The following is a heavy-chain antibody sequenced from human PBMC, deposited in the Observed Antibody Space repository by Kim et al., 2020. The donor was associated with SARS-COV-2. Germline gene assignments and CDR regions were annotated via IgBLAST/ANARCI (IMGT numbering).Heavy chain of an antibody. CDR2: ISGSGGST. Sequence: GGSLRLSCAASGFTFSSYAMSWVRQAPGKGLEWVSAISGSGGSTYYADSVKGRFTISRDNSKNTLYLQMNSLRAEDTAVYYCAKASITICGVVISHYYYYYMDVWGKGTTVTVSS. V-gene: IGHV3-23*01. CDR1: GFTFSSYA. J-gene: IGHJ6*03. D-gene: IGHD3-3*01. CDR3: AKASITICGVVISHYYYYYMDV.